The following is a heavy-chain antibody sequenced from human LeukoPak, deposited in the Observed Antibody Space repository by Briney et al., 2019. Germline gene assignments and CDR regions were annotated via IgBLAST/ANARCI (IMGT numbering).Heavy chain of an antibody. CDR1: GFTLNDYY. Sequence: GGSLRLSCAASGFTLNDYYMSWIRQAPGKGLEWVSYISNSGNYANYADSVRGRFTISRDNTKNSMYLQMNSLRVEDTAVYYCARRRYYLDYWGQGTLVTVSS. CDR2: ISNSGNYA. D-gene: IGHD3-10*01. V-gene: IGHV3-11*06. CDR3: ARRRYYLDY. J-gene: IGHJ4*02.